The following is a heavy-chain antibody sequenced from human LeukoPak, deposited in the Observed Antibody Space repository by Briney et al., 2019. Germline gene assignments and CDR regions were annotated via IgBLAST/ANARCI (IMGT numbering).Heavy chain of an antibody. CDR2: IYTSGST. CDR1: GGSISSYY. Sequence: SETLSLTCTVSGGSISSYYWSWIRQPAGKGLEWIGRIYTSGSTNYNPSLKSRVTMSVDTSKNQFSLKLSSVTAADTAVYYCARDRGYYGSGSYKGWFDPWGQGTLVTVSS. V-gene: IGHV4-4*07. D-gene: IGHD3-10*01. CDR3: ARDRGYYGSGSYKGWFDP. J-gene: IGHJ5*02.